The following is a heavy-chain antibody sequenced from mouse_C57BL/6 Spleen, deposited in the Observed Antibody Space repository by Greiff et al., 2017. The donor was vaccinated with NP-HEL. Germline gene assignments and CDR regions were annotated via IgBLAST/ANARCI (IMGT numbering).Heavy chain of an antibody. D-gene: IGHD1-1*01. CDR1: GYAFSSSW. J-gene: IGHJ1*03. V-gene: IGHV1-82*01. Sequence: QVQLQQSGPELVKPGASVKISCKASGYAFSSSWMNWVKQRPGKGLEWIGRIYPGDGDTNYNGKFKGKATLTADKSSSTAYMQLSSLTSEDSAVYFCARYPITTVVAHWYFDVWGTGTTVTVSS. CDR2: IYPGDGDT. CDR3: ARYPITTVVAHWYFDV.